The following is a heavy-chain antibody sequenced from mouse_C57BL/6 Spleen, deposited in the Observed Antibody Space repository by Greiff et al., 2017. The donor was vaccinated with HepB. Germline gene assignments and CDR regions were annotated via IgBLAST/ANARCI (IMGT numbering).Heavy chain of an antibody. D-gene: IGHD1-1*01. CDR2: IWWDDDK. CDR3: ARMIGSSYPSYWYFDV. J-gene: IGHJ1*03. Sequence: QVTLKVCGPGILQPSQTLSLTCSFSGFSLSTFGMGVGWIRQPSGKGLEWLAHIWWDDDKYYNPALKSRLTISKDTSKNQVFLKIANVDTADTATYYCARMIGSSYPSYWYFDVWGTGTTVTVSS. V-gene: IGHV8-8*01. CDR1: GFSLSTFGMG.